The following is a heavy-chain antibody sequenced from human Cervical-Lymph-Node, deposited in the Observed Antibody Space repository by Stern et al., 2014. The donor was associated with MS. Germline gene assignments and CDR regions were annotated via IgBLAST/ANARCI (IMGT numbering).Heavy chain of an antibody. Sequence: QVQLVQSGAEVKKPGSSVTVSCKASGCTFSNYAITWFRQAPGRGLEWMGDTNPLFGTTNYAQKFQGRVTMTAHESTATAYMELSGLRSEDTAVYYCAGDRHSSGFDHWGQGTLVTVSS. D-gene: IGHD3-22*01. J-gene: IGHJ4*02. V-gene: IGHV1-69*01. CDR1: GCTFSNYA. CDR3: AGDRHSSGFDH. CDR2: TNPLFGTT.